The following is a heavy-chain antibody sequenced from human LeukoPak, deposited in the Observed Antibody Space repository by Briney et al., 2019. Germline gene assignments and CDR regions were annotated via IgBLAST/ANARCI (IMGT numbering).Heavy chain of an antibody. V-gene: IGHV3-7*01. D-gene: IGHD2-21*02. CDR1: GFTFSSYW. J-gene: IGHJ4*02. Sequence: GGSLRLSCAASGFTFSSYWMSWVRQAPGKGLEWVANIKQDGSEKYYVDSVKGRFTISRDNAKNSLYLQMNSLRAEDTAVYYCARDDGYLSYCGGDCPPGYWGQGTLVTVSS. CDR3: ARDDGYLSYCGGDCPPGY. CDR2: IKQDGSEK.